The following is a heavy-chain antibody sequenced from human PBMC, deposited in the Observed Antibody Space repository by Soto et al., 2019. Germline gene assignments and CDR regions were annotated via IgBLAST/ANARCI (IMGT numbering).Heavy chain of an antibody. CDR3: ARLCSGYSFGCYDY. Sequence: SETLSLTCTVSGGSISSSSNYWGCIRQPPGKGLEWIGTIYYSGSTSYNPSLKSRVTISVDTSKNRFSLKLRSVTAADSAVYYCARLCSGYSFGCYDYWGQGSQVTVSS. CDR1: GGSISSSSNY. J-gene: IGHJ4*02. CDR2: IYYSGST. V-gene: IGHV4-39*01. D-gene: IGHD5-18*01.